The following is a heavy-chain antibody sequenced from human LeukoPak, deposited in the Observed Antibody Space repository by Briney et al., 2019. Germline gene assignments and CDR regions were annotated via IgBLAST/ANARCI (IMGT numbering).Heavy chain of an antibody. J-gene: IGHJ3*02. CDR1: GGSISSSSYY. Sequence: NPSETLSLTCTVSGGSISSSSYYWGWIRQPPGKGLEWIGSIYYSGSTYYNPSLKSRVTISVDTSKNQFSLKLSSVTAADTAVYYCAPADSSGWEGGSFAFDIWGQGTMVTVSS. CDR3: APADSSGWEGGSFAFDI. CDR2: IYYSGST. D-gene: IGHD6-19*01. V-gene: IGHV4-39*07.